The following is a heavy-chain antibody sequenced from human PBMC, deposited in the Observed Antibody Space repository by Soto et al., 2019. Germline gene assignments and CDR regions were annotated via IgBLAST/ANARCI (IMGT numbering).Heavy chain of an antibody. Sequence: SETLSLTCTVSGGSISSYYWSWIRQPPGKGLEWIGYIYYSGSTNYNPSLKSRVTISVDTSKNQFSLKLSSVTAADTAVYYCARRTTYYYDSSGYYYFDYWGQGTLVTVSS. J-gene: IGHJ4*02. D-gene: IGHD3-22*01. CDR2: IYYSGST. CDR3: ARRTTYYYDSSGYYYFDY. V-gene: IGHV4-59*01. CDR1: GGSISSYY.